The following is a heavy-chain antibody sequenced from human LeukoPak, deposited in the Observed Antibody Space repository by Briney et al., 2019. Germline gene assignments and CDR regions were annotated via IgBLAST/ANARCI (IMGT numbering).Heavy chain of an antibody. V-gene: IGHV3-20*01. CDR2: INWNGGST. D-gene: IGHD1-26*01. CDR1: GFTFSDYG. CDR3: AISQSGSYYLLNDAFDI. J-gene: IGHJ3*02. Sequence: PGGSLRLSCAASGFTFSDYGMHWVRQAPGKGLEWVSGINWNGGSTGYADSVKGRFTISRDNAKNSLYLQMNSLRAEDTALYHCAISQSGSYYLLNDAFDIWGQGTMVTVSS.